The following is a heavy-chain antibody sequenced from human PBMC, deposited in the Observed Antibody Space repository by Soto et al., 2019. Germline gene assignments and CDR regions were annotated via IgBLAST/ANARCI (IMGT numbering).Heavy chain of an antibody. CDR1: GGSISSSSYY. J-gene: IGHJ4*02. Sequence: SETLSLTCTVSGGSISSSSYYWGWIRQPPGKGLEWIGSIYYSGSTYYNPSLKSRVTISVDTSKNQFSLKLSSVTAADTAVYYCYSGYDLEGAYYFDYWGQGTLVTVSS. CDR2: IYYSGST. V-gene: IGHV4-39*01. CDR3: YSGYDLEGAYYFDY. D-gene: IGHD5-12*01.